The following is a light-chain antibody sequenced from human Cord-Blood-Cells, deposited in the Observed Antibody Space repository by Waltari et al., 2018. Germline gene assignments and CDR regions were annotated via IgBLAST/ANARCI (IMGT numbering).Light chain of an antibody. CDR2: DVS. Sequence: QSALTQPASVSGSPGQSITISCTGTSSDVGGYNYVSWYQQHPGKAPKLMIYDVSNRTSGVSNWFSGSKSGITASLTISGLQAEDEAEYYCSSYTSSSTRVFGGGTKLTVL. J-gene: IGLJ3*02. CDR3: SSYTSSSTRV. CDR1: SSDVGGYNY. V-gene: IGLV2-14*03.